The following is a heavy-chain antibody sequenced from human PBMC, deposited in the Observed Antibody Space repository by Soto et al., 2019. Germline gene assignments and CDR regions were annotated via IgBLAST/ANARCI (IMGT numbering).Heavy chain of an antibody. V-gene: IGHV1-3*05. CDR3: ARSIVVVTALDY. CDR1: GYTFSSYA. CDR2: INARNGNT. D-gene: IGHD2-21*02. J-gene: IGHJ4*02. Sequence: QVQLVQSGAEEKKPGASVKVSCKASGYTFSSYAMHWVHQAPGQRLEWMGWINARNGNTKYSQKFQGRVTITRDTSASTAYMELSSLRSEDTAVYYCARSIVVVTALDYWGQGTLVTVSS.